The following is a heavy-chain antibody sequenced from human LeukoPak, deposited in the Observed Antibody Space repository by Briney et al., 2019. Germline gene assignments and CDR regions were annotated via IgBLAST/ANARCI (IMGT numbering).Heavy chain of an antibody. D-gene: IGHD2-21*02. CDR3: ARHVVVTGLPVYFDH. CDR2: LFYSGST. V-gene: IGHV4-39*01. J-gene: IGHJ4*02. CDR1: GGSIRSSSNY. Sequence: SETLSLTCTVSGGSIRSSSNYWGWIRQPPGKGLEWIGSLFYSGSTYYSPSLKSRVTISVDTSKNQFSLNLRPVTAADPAVYYCARHVVVTGLPVYFDHWGQGTLVTVSS.